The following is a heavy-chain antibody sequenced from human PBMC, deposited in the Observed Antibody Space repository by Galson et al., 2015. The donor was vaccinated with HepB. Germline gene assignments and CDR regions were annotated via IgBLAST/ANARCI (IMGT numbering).Heavy chain of an antibody. CDR1: GYTFTNYG. J-gene: IGHJ4*02. V-gene: IGHV1-18*01. CDR3: ARPDRGRYDFDS. Sequence: SVKVSCKASGYTFTNYGINWVRQAPGQGLEWMGWISGYNGNTNYAQKFQGRVTMTTDTNTRTAYMELRSLRSDDTAVYYCARPDRGRYDFDSWGQGTLVTVSS. D-gene: IGHD3-3*01. CDR2: ISGYNGNT.